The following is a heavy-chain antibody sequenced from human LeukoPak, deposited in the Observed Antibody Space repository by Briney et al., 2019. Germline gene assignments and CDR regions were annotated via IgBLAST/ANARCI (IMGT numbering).Heavy chain of an antibody. CDR1: GYTFTSYG. J-gene: IGHJ3*02. V-gene: IGHV1-18*01. CDR3: ARSGMRYDYVWGSYQMDAFDI. D-gene: IGHD3-16*02. CDR2: ISAYNGNT. Sequence: ASVKVSCKASGYTFTSYGISWVRQAPGQGLEWMGWISAYNGNTNYAQKLQGRVTMTTDTSTSTAYMELRSLRSDDTAVYYCARSGMRYDYVWGSYQMDAFDIWGQGTMVTVSS.